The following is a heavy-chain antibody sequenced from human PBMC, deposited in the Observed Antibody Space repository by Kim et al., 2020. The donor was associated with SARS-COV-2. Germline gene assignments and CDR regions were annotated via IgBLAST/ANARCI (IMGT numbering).Heavy chain of an antibody. CDR2: SRNKDQSFTT. CDR3: ARGRSRSGGSVDY. V-gene: IGHV3-72*01. J-gene: IGHJ4*02. CDR1: GFTFSDYY. D-gene: IGHD6-19*01. Sequence: GGSLRLSCVASGFTFSDYYMDWVRQAPGKGLEWVGRSRNKDQSFTTEYAASVKGRFSISRDDSKSSLYLQINSLRTEDTAVYYCARGRSRSGGSVDYWGQGTLITVSS.